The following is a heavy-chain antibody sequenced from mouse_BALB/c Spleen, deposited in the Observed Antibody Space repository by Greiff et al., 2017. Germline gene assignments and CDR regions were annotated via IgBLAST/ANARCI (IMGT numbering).Heavy chain of an antibody. J-gene: IGHJ3*01. V-gene: IGHV5-12-2*01. Sequence: EVHLVESGGGLVQPGGSLKLSCAASGFTFSSYTMSWVRQTPEKRLEWVAYISNGGGSTYYPDTVKGRFTISRDNAKNTLYLQMSSLKSEDTAMYYCARHGDYDELDYWGQGTLVTVSA. D-gene: IGHD2-4*01. CDR1: GFTFSSYT. CDR2: ISNGGGST. CDR3: ARHGDYDELDY.